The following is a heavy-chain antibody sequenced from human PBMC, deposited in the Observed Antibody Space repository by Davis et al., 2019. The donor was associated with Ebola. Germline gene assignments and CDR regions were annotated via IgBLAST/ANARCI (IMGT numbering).Heavy chain of an antibody. CDR2: IRYDGSNE. CDR1: GFTFSTYG. CDR3: ARGGQQYSFFDY. Sequence: GESLKISCAASGFTFSTYGMHWVRQAPGKGLEWVAFIRYDGSNEYFADSVKGRFTISRDKSKSTMYLQMNSLRAEDTAVYYCARGGQQYSFFDYWGHGTLVTVSS. J-gene: IGHJ4*01. V-gene: IGHV3-30*02. D-gene: IGHD1-1*01.